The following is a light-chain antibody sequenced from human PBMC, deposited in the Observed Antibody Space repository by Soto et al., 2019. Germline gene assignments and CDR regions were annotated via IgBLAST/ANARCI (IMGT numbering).Light chain of an antibody. CDR2: LNSDGSH. J-gene: IGLJ2*01. CDR3: QTWGTGIHVV. V-gene: IGLV4-69*01. CDR1: SGHSNYA. Sequence: QSVLTQSPSASASLGASVKLTCTLSSGHSNYAIAWHQQQPEKGPRYLMKLNSDGSHNKGAGIPDRFSGSSSGAERYLTISGLQSEDEADYYCQTWGTGIHVVFGGGTKVTVL.